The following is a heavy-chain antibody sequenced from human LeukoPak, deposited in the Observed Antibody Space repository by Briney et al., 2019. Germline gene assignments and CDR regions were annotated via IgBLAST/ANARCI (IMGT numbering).Heavy chain of an antibody. D-gene: IGHD1-26*01. V-gene: IGHV3-21*01. CDR2: TSSSSSYI. Sequence: PGGSLRLSCAASGFTFSSYSMNWVRQAPGKGLEWVSSTSSSSSYIYYADSVKGRFTISRDNAKNSLYLQMNSLRAEDTAVYYCAREPALVGATWFDYWGQGTLVTVSS. CDR1: GFTFSSYS. J-gene: IGHJ4*02. CDR3: AREPALVGATWFDY.